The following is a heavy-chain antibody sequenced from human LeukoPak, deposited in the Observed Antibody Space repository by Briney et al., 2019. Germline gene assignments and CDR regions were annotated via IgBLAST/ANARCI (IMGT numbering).Heavy chain of an antibody. Sequence: SETLSLTCSVSGGSISSSSYYWGWIRQPPGKGLEWIGSIYYSGSTYYNPSLKSRVTISVDTSKNQFSLKLSSVTAADTAVYYCARQGIVKPDFDYWGQGTLVTVSS. D-gene: IGHD1-26*01. V-gene: IGHV4-39*01. CDR2: IYYSGST. J-gene: IGHJ4*02. CDR3: ARQGIVKPDFDY. CDR1: GGSISSSSYY.